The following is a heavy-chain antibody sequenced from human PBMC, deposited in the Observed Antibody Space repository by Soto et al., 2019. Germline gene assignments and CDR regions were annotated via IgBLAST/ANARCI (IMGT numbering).Heavy chain of an antibody. CDR1: GFTFSSYS. D-gene: IGHD3-22*01. Sequence: EVQLVESGGGLVQPGGSLRLSCAASGFTFSSYSMNWVRQAPGKGLEWVSYISSSSSTIYYADSVKGRFTISRDNAKNSLYLQMNSLRGEDTAVYYCARESDWYYDSSGHFDYWGQGTLVTVSS. J-gene: IGHJ4*02. V-gene: IGHV3-48*01. CDR2: ISSSSSTI. CDR3: ARESDWYYDSSGHFDY.